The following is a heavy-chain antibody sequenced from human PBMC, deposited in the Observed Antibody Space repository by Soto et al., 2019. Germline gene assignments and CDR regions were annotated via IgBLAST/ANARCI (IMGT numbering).Heavy chain of an antibody. CDR1: GFTFSTYS. CDR3: PIAARRQGYYFDY. J-gene: IGHJ4*02. CDR2: ISYDGSNK. D-gene: IGHD6-6*01. V-gene: IGHV3-30*03. Sequence: GGSLRLSCAAAGFTFSTYSMVWVRQAPGKGLEWVAVISYDGSNKYYADSVKGRFTISRDNSKNTLYLQMNSLRAEDTAVYYCPIAARRQGYYFDYWGQGTLVTVSS.